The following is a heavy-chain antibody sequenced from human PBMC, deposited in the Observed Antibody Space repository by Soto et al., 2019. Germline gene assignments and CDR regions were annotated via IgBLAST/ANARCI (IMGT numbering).Heavy chain of an antibody. CDR1: GYTFTGYY. CDR3: ASRGWNYVQSYYYYYYGMDV. CDR2: INPNSGGT. D-gene: IGHD1-7*01. J-gene: IGHJ6*02. Sequence: ASVKVSGKAAGYTFTGYYMHWVRQAPGPGVEWMGGINPNSGGTNYAQKFQGRVTMTRDTSISTAYMELSRLRSDDTAVYYCASRGWNYVQSYYYYYYGMDVWGQGTTVTVSS. V-gene: IGHV1-2*02.